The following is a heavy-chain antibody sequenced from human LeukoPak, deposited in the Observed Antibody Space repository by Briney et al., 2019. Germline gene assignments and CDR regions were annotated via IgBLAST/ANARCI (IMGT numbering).Heavy chain of an antibody. Sequence: GGSLRLSCAASGFTVSSNYMSWVRQAPGKGLEWVSVIYSGGSTYYVDSVKGRFTISRDNSKNTLYLQMNSLRAEDTAVYFCARDVTMVRGAQDFYGMDVWGQGTTVTVSS. V-gene: IGHV3-53*01. CDR1: GFTVSSNY. J-gene: IGHJ6*02. CDR3: ARDVTMVRGAQDFYGMDV. D-gene: IGHD3-10*01. CDR2: IYSGGST.